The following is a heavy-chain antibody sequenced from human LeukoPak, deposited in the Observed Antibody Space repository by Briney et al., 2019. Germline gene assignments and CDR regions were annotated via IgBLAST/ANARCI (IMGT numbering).Heavy chain of an antibody. V-gene: IGHV3-7*01. Sequence: PGGSLRLSCAASGFTFSSYWMSWVRQALGKGLEWVANIKQDGSEKYYVDSVKGRFTISSDNAKNALYLQMNSLRAEDTAVYYCATLNWAAFDYWGQGTLVTVSS. CDR1: GFTFSSYW. CDR2: IKQDGSEK. CDR3: ATLNWAAFDY. J-gene: IGHJ4*02. D-gene: IGHD7-27*01.